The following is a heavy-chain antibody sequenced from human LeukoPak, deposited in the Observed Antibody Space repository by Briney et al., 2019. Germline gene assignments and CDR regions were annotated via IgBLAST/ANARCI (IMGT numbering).Heavy chain of an antibody. CDR2: LYYSGNT. J-gene: IGHJ4*02. Sequence: SETLSLTCTVSDGSISSYSWTWIRQSPGKGLEWIGSLYYSGNTNYNPSLKSRVTISLDTSKNQFSLKLSSVTAADTAVYYCARGSSPFDYWGQGTLVTVSS. CDR1: DGSISSYS. V-gene: IGHV4-59*08. CDR3: ARGSSPFDY.